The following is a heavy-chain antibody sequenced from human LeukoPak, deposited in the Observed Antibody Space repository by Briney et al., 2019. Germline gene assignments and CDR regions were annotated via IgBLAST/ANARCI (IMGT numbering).Heavy chain of an antibody. D-gene: IGHD3-22*01. CDR3: ANDMDSGYNNHYYGMDV. Sequence: PGRSLRLSCAASGFTFDEYAMHGVRQATGEGLEWGSGIRWNSGRRDYADSVKGRFTISRDNAKNSLYLQMNSLRAEDTALYYCANDMDSGYNNHYYGMDVWGQGTTVTVSS. CDR1: GFTFDEYA. CDR2: IRWNSGRR. V-gene: IGHV3-9*01. J-gene: IGHJ6*02.